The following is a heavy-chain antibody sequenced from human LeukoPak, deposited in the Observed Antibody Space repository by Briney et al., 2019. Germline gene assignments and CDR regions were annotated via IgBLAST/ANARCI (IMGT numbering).Heavy chain of an antibody. J-gene: IGHJ2*01. Sequence: SQTLSLTCAVSGGPISSGGYSWSWIRQPPGKGLEWIGYIYHSGSTYYNPSLKSRVTISVDRSKNQFSLKLSPVTAADTAVYYCARVRYYDSSGYPRTDWYFDLWGRGTLVTVSS. D-gene: IGHD3-22*01. V-gene: IGHV4-30-2*01. CDR2: IYHSGST. CDR1: GGPISSGGYS. CDR3: ARVRYYDSSGYPRTDWYFDL.